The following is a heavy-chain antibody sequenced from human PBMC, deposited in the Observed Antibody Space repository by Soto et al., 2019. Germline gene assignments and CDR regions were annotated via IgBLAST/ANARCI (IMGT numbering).Heavy chain of an antibody. D-gene: IGHD6-13*01. Sequence: QVQLVESGGGVVQPGRSLRLSCAASGFTFSSYGMHWVRQAPGKGLEWVAVRWYDGSNKYYADSVQGRFTISRDNSKNTLYLQMNSWRSEDTDVYYCARVAAAAGRGGPYWYFDLWGRGTLVTVSS. CDR2: RWYDGSNK. V-gene: IGHV3-33*01. CDR3: ARVAAAAGRGGPYWYFDL. CDR1: GFTFSSYG. J-gene: IGHJ2*01.